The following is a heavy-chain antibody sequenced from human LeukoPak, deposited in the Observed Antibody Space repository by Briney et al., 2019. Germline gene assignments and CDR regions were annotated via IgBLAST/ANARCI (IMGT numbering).Heavy chain of an antibody. J-gene: IGHJ3*02. V-gene: IGHV4-39*01. CDR1: GGSISSSSYY. D-gene: IGHD1-26*01. Sequence: SEALSLTCTVSGGSISSSSYYWGWIRQPPGKGLEWIGSIYYSGSTYYNPSLKSRVTISVDTSKNQFSLKLSSVTAADTVVYYCARLGRIGLLRAFDIWGQGTMVTVSS. CDR2: IYYSGST. CDR3: ARLGRIGLLRAFDI.